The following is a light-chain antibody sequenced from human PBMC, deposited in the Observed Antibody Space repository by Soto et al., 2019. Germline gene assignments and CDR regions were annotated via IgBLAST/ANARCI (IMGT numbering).Light chain of an antibody. CDR2: SNN. J-gene: IGLJ1*01. V-gene: IGLV1-47*02. CDR1: SSNIGSNY. Sequence: QSVLTQPPSASGTPGQSVTSSCSGSSSNIGSNYVYWYQQLPGTAPKLLIYSNNQRPSGVPDRFSGSKSGTSASLAISGLRSEDEADYYCAAWDDSLSGYVFGTGTKVTV. CDR3: AAWDDSLSGYV.